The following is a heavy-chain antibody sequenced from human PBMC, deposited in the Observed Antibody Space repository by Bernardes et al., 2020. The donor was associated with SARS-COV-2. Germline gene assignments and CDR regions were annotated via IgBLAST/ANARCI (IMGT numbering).Heavy chain of an antibody. CDR2: ISGSGGST. J-gene: IGHJ6*02. CDR3: AKPREGLLRFLEWLVYGYYYGMDV. CDR1: GFTFSSYA. D-gene: IGHD3-3*01. V-gene: IGHV3-23*01. Sequence: GGSLRLSCAASGFTFSSYAMSWVRQAPGKGLEWVSAISGSGGSTYYADSVKGRFTISRDNSKNTLYLQMNSLRAEDTAVYYCAKPREGLLRFLEWLVYGYYYGMDVWGQGTTVTVSS.